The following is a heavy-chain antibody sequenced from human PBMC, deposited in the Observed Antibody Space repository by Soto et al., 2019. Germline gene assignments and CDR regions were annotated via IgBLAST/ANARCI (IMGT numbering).Heavy chain of an antibody. CDR3: ARDDSSGYYGQVFDY. Sequence: GASAKLSWKACRYTKTSNARCWLQQSNKQGLEWMGWISAYNGNTNYAQKLQGRVTMTTDTSTSTAYMELRSLRSDDTAVYYCARDDSSGYYGQVFDYWGQGTLVTVSS. CDR1: RYTKTSNA. D-gene: IGHD3-22*01. CDR2: ISAYNGNT. J-gene: IGHJ4*02. V-gene: IGHV1-18*01.